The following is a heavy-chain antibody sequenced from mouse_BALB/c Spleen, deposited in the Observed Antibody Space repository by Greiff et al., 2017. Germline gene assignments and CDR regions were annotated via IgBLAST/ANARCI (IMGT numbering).Heavy chain of an antibody. V-gene: IGHV1-69*02. Sequence: QVQLQQPGAELVRPGASVKLSCKASGYTFTSYWINWVKQRPGQGLEWIGNIYPSDSYTNYNQKFKDKATLTVDKSSSTAYMQLSSLTSEDSAVYFCARGEGDYWGQGTTLTVSS. J-gene: IGHJ2*01. CDR3: ARGEGDY. CDR1: GYTFTSYW. CDR2: IYPSDSYT.